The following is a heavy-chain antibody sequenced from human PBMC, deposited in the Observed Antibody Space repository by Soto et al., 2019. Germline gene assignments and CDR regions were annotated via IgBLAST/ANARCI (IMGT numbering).Heavy chain of an antibody. CDR1: GYTFTTYD. CDR2: MNPNSGDT. J-gene: IGHJ5*02. D-gene: IGHD5-12*01. Sequence: QVQLVQSGAEVKKPGASVKVSCKATGYTFTTYDINWVRQATGQGLEWLGWMNPNSGDTGYAQKFQGRVTMTWDTSISTAYMELSTRASEATVGYYCVRGLEWLRNHWGQGSPVTVSS. CDR3: VRGLEWLRNH. V-gene: IGHV1-8*01.